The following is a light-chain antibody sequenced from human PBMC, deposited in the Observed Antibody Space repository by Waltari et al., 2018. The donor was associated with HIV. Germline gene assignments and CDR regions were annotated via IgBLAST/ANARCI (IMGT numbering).Light chain of an antibody. CDR2: KNS. V-gene: IGLV3-25*03. Sequence: SYELTQPPSVPVSPGQTARITCSGDALSKQYAYWYQQKPGQAPVLVIYKNSERPSGIPERFSGSSSGTTVTLTISGVQAEDEADYYCQSADSSGTYVFGTGTKVTVL. CDR1: ALSKQY. CDR3: QSADSSGTYV. J-gene: IGLJ1*01.